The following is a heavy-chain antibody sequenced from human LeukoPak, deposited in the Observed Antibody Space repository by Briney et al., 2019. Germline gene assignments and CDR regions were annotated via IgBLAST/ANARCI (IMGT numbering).Heavy chain of an antibody. CDR1: GFTVSSNY. J-gene: IGHJ4*02. Sequence: GGSLRLSCAASGFTVSSNYMSWVRQAPGKGLEWVSTLYSGGNTYYADSVKGRFTISRDNSRNTLYLQMNSLRAEDTAVYYCAREGEWLAQPFDFWGQGTLVTVSS. V-gene: IGHV3-53*01. D-gene: IGHD3-3*01. CDR3: AREGEWLAQPFDF. CDR2: LYSGGNT.